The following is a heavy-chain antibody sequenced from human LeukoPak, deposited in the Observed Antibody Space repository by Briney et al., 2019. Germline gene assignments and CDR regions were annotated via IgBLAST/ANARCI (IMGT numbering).Heavy chain of an antibody. Sequence: ASLKVSCKASGYTFTGYYMNWVRQAPGPGLERMGWINSDSGFTKYAQKFQGRVTMTRDTSITTVYMDLTRLTSDDTAVYYCARNFDMKGFDPWGQGTLVTVSS. CDR2: INSDSGFT. J-gene: IGHJ5*02. CDR1: GYTFTGYY. V-gene: IGHV1-2*02. CDR3: ARNFDMKGFDP. D-gene: IGHD3-9*01.